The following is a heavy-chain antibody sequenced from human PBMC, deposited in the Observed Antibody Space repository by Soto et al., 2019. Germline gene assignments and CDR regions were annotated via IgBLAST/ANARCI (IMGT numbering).Heavy chain of an antibody. D-gene: IGHD3-3*01. J-gene: IGHJ2*01. CDR3: ARDGDYDFCSGSPKNRNWYFDL. V-gene: IGHV4-4*07. CDR1: GGSIRSYY. Sequence: SETLSLTCTACGGSIRSYYWSWIRQPAGKGLEWIGRIYTSGSTNYNPSLKSRVTMSVDTSKNQFSLKLSSVTAADTAVYYCARDGDYDFCSGSPKNRNWYFDLWGRGTLVTVSS. CDR2: IYTSGST.